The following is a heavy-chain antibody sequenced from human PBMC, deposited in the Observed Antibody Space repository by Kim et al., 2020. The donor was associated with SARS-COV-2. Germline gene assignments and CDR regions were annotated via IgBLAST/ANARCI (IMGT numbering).Heavy chain of an antibody. Sequence: SLKDPVTISIDTSKNQFSLKRSSVTAADTAVYYCARHPRATMVRGGYFDYWGQGTLVTVSS. J-gene: IGHJ4*02. CDR3: ARHPRATMVRGGYFDY. V-gene: IGHV4-39*01. D-gene: IGHD3-10*01.